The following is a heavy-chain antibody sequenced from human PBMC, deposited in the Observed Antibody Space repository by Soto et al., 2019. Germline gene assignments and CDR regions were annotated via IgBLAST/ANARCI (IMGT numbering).Heavy chain of an antibody. D-gene: IGHD3-3*01. CDR3: ARFDFWSCSDSRYYYYYGMDV. V-gene: IGHV1-69*13. J-gene: IGHJ6*02. CDR2: IIPIFGTA. Sequence: ASVKVSCKASGGTFSSYAISWVRQAPGQGLEWMGGIIPIFGTANYAQKFQGRVTITADESTSTAYMELSSLRSEDTAVYYCARFDFWSCSDSRYYYYYGMDVWGQGTTVTVSS. CDR1: GGTFSSYA.